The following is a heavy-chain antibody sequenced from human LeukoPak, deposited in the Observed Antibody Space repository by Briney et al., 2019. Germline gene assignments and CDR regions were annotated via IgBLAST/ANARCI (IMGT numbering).Heavy chain of an antibody. Sequence: GGSLRLSCAASGFVFSTYSMTWVRQAPGKGLEWVSSISSRSNYVYYAASVKGRFTISRDNARNSLFLQMNSLRVEDSAIYYCAGVETFDYWGQGALVTVSS. CDR1: GFVFSTYS. V-gene: IGHV3-21*01. J-gene: IGHJ4*02. CDR2: ISSRSNYV. CDR3: AGVETFDY.